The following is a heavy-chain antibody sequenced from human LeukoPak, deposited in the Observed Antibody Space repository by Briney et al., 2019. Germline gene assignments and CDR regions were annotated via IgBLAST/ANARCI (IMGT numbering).Heavy chain of an antibody. CDR1: GGSISSYY. Sequence: PSEILSLTCTVSGGSISSYYWSWIRQPPGKGLEWIGYIYYSGSTNYNPSLKSRVTISVDTSKNQFSLKVSSVTAADTAVYYCASNYYGSGSLDYWGQGNLVTVSS. CDR3: ASNYYGSGSLDY. V-gene: IGHV4-59*08. D-gene: IGHD3-10*01. J-gene: IGHJ4*02. CDR2: IYYSGST.